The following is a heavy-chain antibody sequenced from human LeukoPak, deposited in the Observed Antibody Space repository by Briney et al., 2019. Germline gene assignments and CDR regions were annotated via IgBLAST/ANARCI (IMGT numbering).Heavy chain of an antibody. V-gene: IGHV4-30-4*08. CDR3: ARDRLELQDAFDI. CDR1: GGSISSGDYY. Sequence: SQTLSLTCTVSGGSISSGDYYWSWIRQPPGKGLEWIGYIYYSGSTYYNPSLKSRVTISVDTSKNQFSLKLSSVTAADTAVYYCARDRLELQDAFDIWGQGTMVTVSS. J-gene: IGHJ3*02. D-gene: IGHD1-7*01. CDR2: IYYSGST.